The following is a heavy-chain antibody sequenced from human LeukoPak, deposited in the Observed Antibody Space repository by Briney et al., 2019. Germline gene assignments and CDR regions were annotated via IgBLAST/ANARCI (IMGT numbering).Heavy chain of an antibody. CDR2: IYYSGST. D-gene: IGHD3-9*01. CDR1: GGSISSYY. J-gene: IGHJ4*02. V-gene: IGHV4-59*01. Sequence: SETLSLTCTVSGGSISSYYWSWIRQPPGKGLEWIGYIYYSGSTNYNPSLKSRVTISVDTSKNQFSLKLSSVTAADTAVYYCARVNRDILTGYYFDYWGQGTLVTVSS. CDR3: ARVNRDILTGYYFDY.